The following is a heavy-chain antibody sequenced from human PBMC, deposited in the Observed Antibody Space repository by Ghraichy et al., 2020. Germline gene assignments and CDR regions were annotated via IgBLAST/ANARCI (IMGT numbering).Heavy chain of an antibody. V-gene: IGHV3-15*01. CDR3: TRSPASITIFGPGAFDI. CDR2: IKSKTDGGTT. D-gene: IGHD3-3*01. Sequence: GESLNISCAASGFTFSNAWMSWVRQAPGKGLEWVGRIKSKTDGGTTDYAAPVKGRFTISRDDSKNTLYLQMNSLKTEDTAVYYCTRSPASITIFGPGAFDIWGQGTMVTVSS. CDR1: GFTFSNAW. J-gene: IGHJ3*02.